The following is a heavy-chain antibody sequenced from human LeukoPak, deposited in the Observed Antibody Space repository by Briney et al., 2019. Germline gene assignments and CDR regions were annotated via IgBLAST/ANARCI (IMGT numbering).Heavy chain of an antibody. D-gene: IGHD3-10*01. CDR2: IWYDGSNK. Sequence: GGSLRLSCAASGFTFSSYGMHWVRQAPGKGLEWVAVIWYDGSNKYYADSVKGRFTISRDNSKNTLYLQMNSLRAEDTAVYYCAKENPFQVLYYYGSGPLDYWGQGTLVTVSS. CDR1: GFTFSSYG. CDR3: AKENPFQVLYYYGSGPLDY. J-gene: IGHJ4*02. V-gene: IGHV3-33*06.